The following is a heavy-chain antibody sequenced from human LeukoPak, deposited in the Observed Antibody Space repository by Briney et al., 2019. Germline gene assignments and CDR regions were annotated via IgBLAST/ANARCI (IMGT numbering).Heavy chain of an antibody. D-gene: IGHD3-10*02. Sequence: GGSLRLSCAASGFTFSSYAMHWVRQAPGKGLEWVSYISSSGSTIYYADSVKGRFTISRDNAKNSLYLQMNSLRAEDTAVYYCAELGITMIGGVWGKGTTVTTSS. CDR2: ISSSGSTI. CDR3: AELGITMIGGV. V-gene: IGHV3-48*03. CDR1: GFTFSSYA. J-gene: IGHJ6*04.